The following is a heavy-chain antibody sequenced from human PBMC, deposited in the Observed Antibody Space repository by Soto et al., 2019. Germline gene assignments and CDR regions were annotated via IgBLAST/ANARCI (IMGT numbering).Heavy chain of an antibody. D-gene: IGHD3-10*01. Sequence: PSETLSLTCTVSGGSISSSSYYWGWIRQPPGKGLEWIGSIYYSGSTYYNPSLKSRVTISVDTSKNQFSLKLSSVTAADTAVYYCAREVTMVRGVTKNNFDYWGQGTLVTVSS. CDR3: AREVTMVRGVTKNNFDY. V-gene: IGHV4-39*02. CDR1: GGSISSSSYY. J-gene: IGHJ4*02. CDR2: IYYSGST.